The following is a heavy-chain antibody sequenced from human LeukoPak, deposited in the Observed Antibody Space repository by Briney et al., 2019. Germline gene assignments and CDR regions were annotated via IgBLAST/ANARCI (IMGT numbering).Heavy chain of an antibody. CDR2: ISAYNGNT. CDR1: GYTFTSYG. V-gene: IGHV1-18*01. J-gene: IGHJ4*02. Sequence: ASVKVSCKASGYTFTSYGISWVRQAPGQGPEWMGWISAYNGNTNYAQKLQGRVTMTTDTSTSTAYMELRSLRSDDTAVYYCARHPGIAVAGTSPPFDYWGQGTLVTVSS. D-gene: IGHD6-19*01. CDR3: ARHPGIAVAGTSPPFDY.